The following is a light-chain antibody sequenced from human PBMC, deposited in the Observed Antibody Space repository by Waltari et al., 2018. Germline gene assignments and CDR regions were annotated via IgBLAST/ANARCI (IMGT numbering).Light chain of an antibody. CDR1: NIGGKS. CDR3: QVWDSGSDHPYV. J-gene: IGLJ1*01. V-gene: IGLV3-21*04. Sequence: SYVLSQPPSVSVAPGQTARITCGGNNIGGKSVHLYQQRPGQAPVLVISYDTDRPSGIPERFSGSNSANTATLTISRVEAGDEADYYCQVWDSGSDHPYVFGTGTTVTVL. CDR2: YDT.